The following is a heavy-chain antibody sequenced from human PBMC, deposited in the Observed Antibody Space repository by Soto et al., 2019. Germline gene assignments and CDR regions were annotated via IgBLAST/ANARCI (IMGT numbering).Heavy chain of an antibody. CDR2: INERGST. Sequence: QVQLQQWGAGLVKPSETLSLSCAVYGQSFSGHSWAWIRKPPGKGLEWSGVINERGSTYYNPSLKTRSTITTDTSMTQYSRNLSAVSAANTASYFCARGSGIVALPSELEDVNYDYWGQGTLVNVSS. D-gene: IGHD2-21*01. CDR1: GQSFSGHS. CDR3: ARGSGIVALPSELEDVNYDY. V-gene: IGHV4-34*01. J-gene: IGHJ4*02.